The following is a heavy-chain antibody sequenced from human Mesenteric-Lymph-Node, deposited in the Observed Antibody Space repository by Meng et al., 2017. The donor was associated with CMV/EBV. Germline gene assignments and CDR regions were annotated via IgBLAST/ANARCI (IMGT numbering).Heavy chain of an antibody. Sequence: LQLRESGPGQVKPSEPLSLPCTVSGDSISSFYYWGWIRQPPGRGLGWIGSVHYTGSTYYSPSLKSRVTVSVDTSKNQFSLRLTSVTAADTAVYYCARPFPSWQSPRLDPFGAWGQGTLVTVSS. V-gene: IGHV4-39*01. CDR3: ARPFPSWQSPRLDPFGA. J-gene: IGHJ5*02. CDR2: VHYTGST. CDR1: GDSISSFYY. D-gene: IGHD6-19*01.